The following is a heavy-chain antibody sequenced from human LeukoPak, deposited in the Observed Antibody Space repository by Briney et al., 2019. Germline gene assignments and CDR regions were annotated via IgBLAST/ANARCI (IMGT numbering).Heavy chain of an antibody. CDR3: ARSKLGYCSSTSCYTDY. V-gene: IGHV3-30-3*01. J-gene: IGHJ4*02. Sequence: GGSLRLSCAASGFTFSSYAMHWVRQAPGKGLEWVAVISYDGSNKYYADSVKGRFTISGDNSKNTLYLQMNSLRAEDTAVYYCARSKLGYCSSTSCYTDYWGQGTLVTVSS. CDR2: ISYDGSNK. CDR1: GFTFSSYA. D-gene: IGHD2-2*02.